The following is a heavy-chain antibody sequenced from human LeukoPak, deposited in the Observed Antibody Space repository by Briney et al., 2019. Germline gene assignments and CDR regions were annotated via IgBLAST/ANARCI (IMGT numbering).Heavy chain of an antibody. D-gene: IGHD6-25*01. CDR2: ISGRSSTI. V-gene: IGHV3-48*01. J-gene: IGHJ4*02. CDR3: ARDRLTSRSYFSAS. CDR1: AFTFSDYS. Sequence: PGGSLRLSCAASAFTFSDYSMNWVRQAPGKGLEWISYISGRSSTIYYADSVRGRFTISRDNAKNSMYLQMNSLRAEDTAVYYCARDRLTSRSYFSASWCQGTLVTVSS.